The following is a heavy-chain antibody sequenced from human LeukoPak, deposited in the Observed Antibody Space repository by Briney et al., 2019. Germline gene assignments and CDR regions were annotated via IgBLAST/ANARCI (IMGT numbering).Heavy chain of an antibody. J-gene: IGHJ5*02. CDR3: ARGGTMIVVVSLKFDP. V-gene: IGHV1-2*02. Sequence: ASVKVSCKASGYTFTGYYMHWVRQAPGQGLEWMGWINPNSGGTSYAQKFQGRVTMTRDTSISTAYMELSRLRSDDTAVYYCARGGTMIVVVSLKFDPWGQGTLVTVSS. CDR1: GYTFTGYY. CDR2: INPNSGGT. D-gene: IGHD3-22*01.